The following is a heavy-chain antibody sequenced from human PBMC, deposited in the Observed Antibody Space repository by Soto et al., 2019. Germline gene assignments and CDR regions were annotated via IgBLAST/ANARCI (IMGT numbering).Heavy chain of an antibody. V-gene: IGHV3-21*02. Sequence: EVPLVESGGGLVKPGGSLRLSCAASGFTFSTYTMNWVRQAPGKGLEWVSSISSGGSGIYYADSVKGRFTISRDNAKNSLYLQMNSLRAEDTAVYFCARGYSSPDYWGQGALVTVSS. D-gene: IGHD3-16*02. CDR3: ARGYSSPDY. J-gene: IGHJ4*02. CDR1: GFTFSTYT. CDR2: ISSGGSGI.